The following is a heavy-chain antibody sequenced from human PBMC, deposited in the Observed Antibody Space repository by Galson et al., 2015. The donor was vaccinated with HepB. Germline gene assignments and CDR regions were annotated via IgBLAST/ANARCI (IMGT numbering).Heavy chain of an antibody. CDR2: ISWDGGST. CDR1: GFTFDDYT. J-gene: IGHJ6*02. V-gene: IGHV3-43*01. CDR3: AKRGSSGWELDV. Sequence: SLRLSCAASGFTFDDYTMHWVRQAPGKGLEWVSLISWDGGSTYYADSVKGRFTISRDNSKNSLYLQMNSLRTEDTALYYCAKRGSSGWELDVWGQGTAVTVSS. D-gene: IGHD6-19*01.